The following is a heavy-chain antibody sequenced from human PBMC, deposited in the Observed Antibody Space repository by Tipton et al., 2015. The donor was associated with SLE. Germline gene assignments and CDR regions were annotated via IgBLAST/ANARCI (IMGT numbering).Heavy chain of an antibody. Sequence: LRLSCAASGFTFSSYSMTWVRQPPGKGLEWIGYIYYTGNTNYNPSLKSRVTMSVDTSKSQFSLKLTSVTAADTAVYYCAREAVGSGFGAFDIWGQGTMVTVSS. CDR2: IYYTGNT. D-gene: IGHD3-3*01. J-gene: IGHJ3*02. V-gene: IGHV4-59*12. CDR1: GFTFSSYS. CDR3: AREAVGSGFGAFDI.